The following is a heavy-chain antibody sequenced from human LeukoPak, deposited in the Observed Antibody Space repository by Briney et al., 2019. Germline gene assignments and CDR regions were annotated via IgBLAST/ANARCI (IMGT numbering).Heavy chain of an antibody. CDR3: AKTVFFAGWHFDY. Sequence: PSETLSLTCTVSGGSFSNCYWIWIRQPPGKGLEWIGYIYHSGSTNYNPSVKSRVTILVDTSKNQFSLKLSSVTAADTAVYYCAKTVFFAGWHFDYWGQGTLVTVSS. CDR1: GGSFSNCY. D-gene: IGHD6-19*01. J-gene: IGHJ4*02. CDR2: IYHSGST. V-gene: IGHV4-59*08.